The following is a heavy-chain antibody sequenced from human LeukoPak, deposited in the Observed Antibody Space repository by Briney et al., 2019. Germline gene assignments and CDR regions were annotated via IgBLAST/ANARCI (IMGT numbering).Heavy chain of an antibody. CDR1: GDSISSSSSY. J-gene: IGHJ4*02. Sequence: SETLSLTCTVSGDSISSSSSYWGWIRQPPGKGLEWIGSMWFGATTSYDPSLKSRVTISVDSSKNQFSLKLSSVTAADTALYYCARGRRGSYFQDYWGQGTLVTVSS. V-gene: IGHV4-39*07. D-gene: IGHD1-26*01. CDR2: MWFGATT. CDR3: ARGRRGSYFQDY.